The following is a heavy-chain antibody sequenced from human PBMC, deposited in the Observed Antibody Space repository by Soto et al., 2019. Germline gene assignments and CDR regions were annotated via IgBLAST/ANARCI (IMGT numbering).Heavy chain of an antibody. J-gene: IGHJ6*02. CDR3: ARNKGYCSSISCYGMDV. CDR2: IYPGDSDT. CDR1: GHSFSSYW. D-gene: IGHD2-2*01. V-gene: IGHV5-51*01. Sequence: PGESLKISCKGSGHSFSSYWIVWVRQMPGKGLEWMGTIYPGDSDTGYSPSFQGQVTISADKSISTAYLQWNSLKASDTAMYFCARNKGYCSSISCYGMDVWGQGAAVTVSS.